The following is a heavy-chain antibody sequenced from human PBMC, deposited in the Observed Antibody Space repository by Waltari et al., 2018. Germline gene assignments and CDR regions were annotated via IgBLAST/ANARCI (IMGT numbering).Heavy chain of an antibody. V-gene: IGHV1-69*12. CDR2: IIPIFGTA. CDR1: GGTFSRYA. CDR3: ARDLHYYDSSGYYNYYFDY. Sequence: QVQLVQSGAEVKKPGSSVKVSCKASGGTFSRYAISWVRQAPGQGLEWMGGIIPIFGTANYAQKFQGRVTITADESTSTAYMELSSLRSEDTAVYYCARDLHYYDSSGYYNYYFDYWGQGTLVTVSS. J-gene: IGHJ4*02. D-gene: IGHD3-22*01.